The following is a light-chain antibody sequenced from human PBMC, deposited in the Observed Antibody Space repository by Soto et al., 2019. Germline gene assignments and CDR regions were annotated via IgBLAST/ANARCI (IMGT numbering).Light chain of an antibody. CDR3: QTWDTGARVV. Sequence: QLVLTQSPSASASLGGSVKLTCTLSSGHSSYAIAWHQQQPEKGPRYLMKLSSDGSHSKGDGIPDRFSGSSSGAERYLTISSLQSEDEADYYCQTWDTGARVVFGGGTKLTVL. V-gene: IGLV4-69*01. CDR1: SGHSSYA. J-gene: IGLJ2*01. CDR2: LSSDGSH.